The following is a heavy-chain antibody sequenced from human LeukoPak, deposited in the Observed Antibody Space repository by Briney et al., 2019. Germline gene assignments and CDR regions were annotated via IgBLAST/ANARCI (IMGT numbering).Heavy chain of an antibody. CDR1: GYTFTSYT. D-gene: IGHD2-15*01. CDR2: INAGNGNT. V-gene: IGHV1-3*01. CDR3: AREHCSGGSRYHPAEYFQH. Sequence: ASVRVSCKASGYTFTSYTIHWVRQAPGQRLEWMGWINAGNGNTKYSQEFQDRVTITRDTSASTAYMEPSRLRSDDTAVYYCAREHCSGGSRYHPAEYFQHWGQGTLVTVSS. J-gene: IGHJ1*01.